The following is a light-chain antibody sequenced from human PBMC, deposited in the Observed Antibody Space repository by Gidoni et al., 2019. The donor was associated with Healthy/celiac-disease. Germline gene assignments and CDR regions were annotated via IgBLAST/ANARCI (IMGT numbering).Light chain of an antibody. V-gene: IGKV3-15*01. CDR1: QIVSSN. CDR3: QQYNNWPGT. CDR2: GAS. Sequence: IVMTQSPATLSVSPGERATLSCRASQIVSSNLAWYQQKPGQAPRLLIYGASTRATGIPARFSGSGSGTEFTLTISSLQSEDFAVYYCQQYNNWPGTFGQGTKLEIK. J-gene: IGKJ2*01.